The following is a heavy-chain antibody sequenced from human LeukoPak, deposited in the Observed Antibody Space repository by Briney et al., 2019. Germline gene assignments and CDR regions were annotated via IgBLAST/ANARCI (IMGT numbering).Heavy chain of an antibody. CDR3: ARRRGRDGYNHFDY. Sequence: GESLQISCQGSGYSFTSYWIGWVRQMPGKGLEWMGIIYPGGSDTRYSPSFQGQVTISADKSISTAYLQWSSLKASDTAMYYCARRRGRDGYNHFDYWGQGTLVTVSS. CDR2: IYPGGSDT. J-gene: IGHJ4*02. D-gene: IGHD5-24*01. V-gene: IGHV5-51*01. CDR1: GYSFTSYW.